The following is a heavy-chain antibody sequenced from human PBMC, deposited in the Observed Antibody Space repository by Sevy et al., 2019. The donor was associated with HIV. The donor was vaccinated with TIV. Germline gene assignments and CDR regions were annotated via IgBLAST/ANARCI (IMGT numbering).Heavy chain of an antibody. D-gene: IGHD6-19*01. J-gene: IGHJ4*02. V-gene: IGHV3-43*01. CDR2: ISWDGGST. CDR3: AKATGYSSGWGIDY. Sequence: GGSLRLSCAASGFTFDDYTMHWVRQAPGKGLEWVSLISWDGGSTYYADSVKGRLTISRDNSKNSLYLQMNSLRTEDTALYYCAKATGYSSGWGIDYWGQGTLVTVSS. CDR1: GFTFDDYT.